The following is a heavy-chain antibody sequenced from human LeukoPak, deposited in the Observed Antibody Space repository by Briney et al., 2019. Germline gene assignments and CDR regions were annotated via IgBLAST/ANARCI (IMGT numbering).Heavy chain of an antibody. CDR1: GYSFTSYW. J-gene: IGHJ5*02. D-gene: IGHD6-13*01. V-gene: IGHV5-51*01. Sequence: GESLKISCKGSGYSFTSYWIGWVRQMPGKGLECRGIIYPGDSDTRYSPSVRGQVTISADNSISTAYLKWSSLKASDTAMYYCARRLGSSWYSYRFDPWGQGTLVTVSS. CDR2: IYPGDSDT. CDR3: ARRLGSSWYSYRFDP.